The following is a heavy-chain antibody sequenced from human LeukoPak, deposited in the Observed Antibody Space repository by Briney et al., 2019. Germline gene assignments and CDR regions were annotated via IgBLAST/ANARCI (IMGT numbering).Heavy chain of an antibody. D-gene: IGHD3-10*01. Sequence: PSGTLSLTCAVSGGSISCSNWWSWVRQPPGKGLEWIGEIYHSGSTNYNPSLKSRVTISVDKSKNQFSLKLSSVTAADTAVYYCAREGYYGSGSYKHAFDIWGQGTMVTVSS. CDR2: IYHSGST. J-gene: IGHJ3*02. CDR1: GGSISCSNW. V-gene: IGHV4-4*02. CDR3: AREGYYGSGSYKHAFDI.